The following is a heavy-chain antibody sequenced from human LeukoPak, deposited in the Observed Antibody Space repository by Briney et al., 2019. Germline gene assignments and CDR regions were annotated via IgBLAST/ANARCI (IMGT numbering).Heavy chain of an antibody. V-gene: IGHV4-38-2*01. CDR1: GYSIKTGRY. J-gene: IGHJ4*02. Sequence: SETLSHTCAVSGYSIKTGRYWGWIRQPPGKGLEWIGSIYQSGSTYCNPSLKSRITISVDKSKNQFSLNLRSLTAQDTAVYYCATSLSTAGIDYWGQGILVTVSS. CDR2: IYQSGST. CDR3: ATSLSTAGIDY.